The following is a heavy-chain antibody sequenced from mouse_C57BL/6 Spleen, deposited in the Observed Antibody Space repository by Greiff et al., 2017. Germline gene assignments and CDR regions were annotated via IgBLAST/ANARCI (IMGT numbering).Heavy chain of an antibody. CDR1: GYTFTSYW. CDR2: IYPGSGST. V-gene: IGHV1-55*01. D-gene: IGHD2-3*01. CDR3: ARGEARVYDGYSWFAY. J-gene: IGHJ3*01. Sequence: VQLQQPGAELVKPGASVKMSCKASGYTFTSYWITWVKQRPGQGLEWIGDIYPGSGSTNYNEKFKSKATLTVDTSSSTAYMQLSSLTSADSAVYYCARGEARVYDGYSWFAYWGQGTLVTVSA.